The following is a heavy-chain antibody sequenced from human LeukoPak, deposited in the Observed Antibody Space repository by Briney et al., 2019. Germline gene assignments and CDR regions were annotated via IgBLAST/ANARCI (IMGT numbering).Heavy chain of an antibody. V-gene: IGHV3-23*01. CDR2: ITGSGGST. CDR3: ARDERLLSFLK. D-gene: IGHD3-3*01. Sequence: PGGSLRLSCAASGFTFDDYGLSWVRQAPGKGLEWVSGITGSGGSTYYADSVKGRFTISRDNSKNTLYLQTNSLRAEDTAIYYCARDERLLSFLKWGQGTLVTVSS. CDR1: GFTFDDYG. J-gene: IGHJ4*02.